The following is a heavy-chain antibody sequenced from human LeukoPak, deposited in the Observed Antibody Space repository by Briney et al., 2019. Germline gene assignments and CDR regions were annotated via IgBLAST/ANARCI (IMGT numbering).Heavy chain of an antibody. Sequence: GGSLRLSCVASGFTFSNAWMSWVRQAPGKGLEWVGRIKSKTDGGKREYAAGVDGRFTISRDDSDNTLYVQMKSLQTEDTAVYYCPTDPRHSWSLPWGQGTLVTVCS. D-gene: IGHD6-13*01. CDR2: IKSKTDGGKR. CDR3: PTDPRHSWSLP. CDR1: GFTFSNAW. J-gene: IGHJ4*02. V-gene: IGHV3-15*01.